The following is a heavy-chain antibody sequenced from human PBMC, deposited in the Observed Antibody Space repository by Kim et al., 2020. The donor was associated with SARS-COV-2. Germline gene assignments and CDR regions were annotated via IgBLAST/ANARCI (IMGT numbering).Heavy chain of an antibody. Sequence: GGSLRLSCAASDFTFNNYEMHWVRLTPGKALEWVAAISSAGDAYSQGSVRRRFIISSRDASNSLFHQMSNLIRGDTAVYFCSTGIRDYIVSWYVSDTWG. CDR1: DFTFNNYE. V-gene: IGHV3-13*01. CDR3: STGIRDYIVSWYVSDT. J-gene: IGHJ5*01. CDR2: ISSAGDA. D-gene: IGHD2-15*01.